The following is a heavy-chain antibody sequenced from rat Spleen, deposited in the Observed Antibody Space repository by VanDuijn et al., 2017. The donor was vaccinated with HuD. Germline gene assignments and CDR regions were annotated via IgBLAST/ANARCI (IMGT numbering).Heavy chain of an antibody. J-gene: IGHJ2*01. CDR3: ARHTYGGFEAFDY. CDR2: MWSGGNT. D-gene: IGHD1-11*01. Sequence: VQLKESGPGLVQPSQTLSLTCTVSGFSLIRYNVHWVRQPPGKGLEWMGTMWSGGNTDYNSALKSRLSISRDTSKNQVFLKMNSLQPEDTGAYYCARHTYGGFEAFDYWGQGVMVTVSS. CDR1: GFSLIRYN. V-gene: IGHV2-45*01.